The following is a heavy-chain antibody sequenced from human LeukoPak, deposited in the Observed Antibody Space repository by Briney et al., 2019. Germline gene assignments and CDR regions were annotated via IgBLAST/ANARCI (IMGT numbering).Heavy chain of an antibody. J-gene: IGHJ4*02. Sequence: GGSLRLSCAASGFTFSSYGMHWVRQAPGKGLEWVAFIRYDGSNKYYADSVKGRFTISRDNAKNPLYLQMNSLRAEDTAVYYCARVKWQWLVLDYFDYWGQGTLVTVSS. CDR2: IRYDGSNK. D-gene: IGHD6-19*01. CDR3: ARVKWQWLVLDYFDY. V-gene: IGHV3-30*02. CDR1: GFTFSSYG.